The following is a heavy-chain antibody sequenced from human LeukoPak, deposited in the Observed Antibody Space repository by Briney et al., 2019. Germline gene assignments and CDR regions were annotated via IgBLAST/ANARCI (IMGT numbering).Heavy chain of an antibody. V-gene: IGHV3-7*01. J-gene: IGHJ4*02. CDR1: GFTFSTYW. Sequence: GGSLRLSCAASGFTFSTYWMNWYRQAPGKGLEWVGNINQDAGEINYVDSVRGRFTISRDNAKNSLHLQMNSLRAEDTAVYYCATDRDNSDWQKRFDSWGEGTLVTVSS. CDR3: ATDRDNSDWQKRFDS. D-gene: IGHD2-21*02. CDR2: INQDAGEI.